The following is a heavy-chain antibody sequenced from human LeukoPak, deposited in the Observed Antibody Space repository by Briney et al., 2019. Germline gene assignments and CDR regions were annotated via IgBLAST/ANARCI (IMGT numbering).Heavy chain of an antibody. Sequence: AASVKVSCKASGGTFSSYAISWVRQAPGQGLEWMGGIIPIFGTANYAQKFQGRVTITADESTSPAYMELSSLRSEDTAVYYCAREGYSYGYSFDYWGQGTLVTVSS. V-gene: IGHV1-69*13. CDR2: IIPIFGTA. J-gene: IGHJ4*02. CDR1: GGTFSSYA. D-gene: IGHD5-18*01. CDR3: AREGYSYGYSFDY.